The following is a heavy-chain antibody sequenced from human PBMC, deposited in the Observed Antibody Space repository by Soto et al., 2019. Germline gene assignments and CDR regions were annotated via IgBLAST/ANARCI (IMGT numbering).Heavy chain of an antibody. CDR1: GFPFSDSY. V-gene: IGHV3-11*01. CDR3: ARGQQLVANWLDP. Sequence: PGGSLRLSCAASGFPFSDSYMAWIRQAPGKELEEIATISSTGSTPYYADSVKGRFTMSRDNAQNSLYLEMNNLRAEDTAVYYCARGQQLVANWLDPWGQGILVTVSS. J-gene: IGHJ5*02. D-gene: IGHD6-6*01. CDR2: ISSTGSTP.